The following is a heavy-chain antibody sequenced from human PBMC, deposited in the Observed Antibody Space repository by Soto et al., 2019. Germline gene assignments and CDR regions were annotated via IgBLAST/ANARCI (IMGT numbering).Heavy chain of an antibody. J-gene: IGHJ4*02. D-gene: IGHD3-22*01. V-gene: IGHV4-31*03. Sequence: SETLSLTCTVSGGSISSGGYYWSWIRQHPGKGLEWIGYIYYSGSTYYNPSLKSRVTISVDTSKNQFSLKLSSVTAADTAVYYCARDGYYDSSGYYQRSFDYWGQGTLVTVSS. CDR1: GGSISSGGYY. CDR3: ARDGYYDSSGYYQRSFDY. CDR2: IYYSGST.